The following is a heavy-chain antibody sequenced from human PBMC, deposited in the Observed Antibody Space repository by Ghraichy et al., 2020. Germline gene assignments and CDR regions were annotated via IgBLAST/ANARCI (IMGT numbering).Heavy chain of an antibody. CDR2: IYSGGST. CDR3: ARPYYDFWSGYDDAFDI. V-gene: IGHV3-53*01. D-gene: IGHD3-3*01. CDR1: GFTVSSNY. J-gene: IGHJ3*02. Sequence: GGSLRLSCAASGFTVSSNYMSWVRQAPGKGLEWVSVIYSGGSTYYADSVKGRFTISRDNSKNTLYLQMNSLRAEDTAVYYCARPYYDFWSGYDDAFDIWGQGTMVTVS.